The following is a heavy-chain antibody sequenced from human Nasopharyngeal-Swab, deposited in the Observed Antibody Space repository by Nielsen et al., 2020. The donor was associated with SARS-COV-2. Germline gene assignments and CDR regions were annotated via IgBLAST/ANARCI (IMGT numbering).Heavy chain of an antibody. D-gene: IGHD3-9*01. V-gene: IGHV3-9*01. CDR1: GFTFDDYA. CDR3: AKDATENSYYDILTGNYFGY. Sequence: SLKISCAASGFTFDDYAMHWVRQAPGKGLEWVSGISWSSGSIGYADSVKGRFTTSRDNAKNSLYLQMNSLRAEDTALYYCAKDATENSYYDILTGNYFGYWGQGTLVTVSS. J-gene: IGHJ4*02. CDR2: ISWSSGSI.